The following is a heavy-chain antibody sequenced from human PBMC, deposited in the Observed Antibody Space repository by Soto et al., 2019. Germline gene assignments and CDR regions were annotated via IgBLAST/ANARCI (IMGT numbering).Heavy chain of an antibody. Sequence: QLQLQESGSGLVKPSQTLSLTCVVSGGSISRGDFSWTWIRQPPGKGLEWVGYIYRSGSTYYNPSLKSPVSISLDKSKNLFSLNLTSVTAADTAGYYCARGKTNYFFDLWGQGHLVTVSS. CDR2: IYRSGST. CDR3: ARGKTNYFFDL. CDR1: GGSISRGDFS. D-gene: IGHD3-10*01. V-gene: IGHV4-30-2*01. J-gene: IGHJ4*02.